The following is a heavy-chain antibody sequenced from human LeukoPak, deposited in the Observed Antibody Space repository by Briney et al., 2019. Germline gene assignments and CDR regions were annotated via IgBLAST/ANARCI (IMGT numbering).Heavy chain of an antibody. J-gene: IGHJ3*02. Sequence: PGGSLRLSCAASGFTFDDYAMHWVRQAPGKGLGWVSGISWNSGSIGYADSVKGRFTISRDNAKNSLYLQMNSLRAEDTALYYCAKGYCSSTSCPPDAFDIWGQGTMVTVSS. CDR2: ISWNSGSI. CDR1: GFTFDDYA. V-gene: IGHV3-9*01. D-gene: IGHD2-2*01. CDR3: AKGYCSSTSCPPDAFDI.